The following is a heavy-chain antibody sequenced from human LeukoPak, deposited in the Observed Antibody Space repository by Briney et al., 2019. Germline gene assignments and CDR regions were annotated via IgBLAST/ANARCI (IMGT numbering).Heavy chain of an antibody. CDR3: VRDPSGSGFAFDS. J-gene: IGHJ4*02. Sequence: GGSLRLSCAASGFTFSSYGMHWVRQAPGKGLEWVAFIWFDGSNKHYADSVKGRFTISRDNSEDTLYLQMNGLRAEDTAVYYCVRDPSGSGFAFDSWGQGALVTVSS. CDR2: IWFDGSNK. D-gene: IGHD1-1*01. V-gene: IGHV3-33*01. CDR1: GFTFSSYG.